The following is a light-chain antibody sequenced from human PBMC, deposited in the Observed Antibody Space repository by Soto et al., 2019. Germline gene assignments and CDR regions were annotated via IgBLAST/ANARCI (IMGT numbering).Light chain of an antibody. CDR1: QGISNA. V-gene: IGKV1-27*01. Sequence: DIQMTQSPSSLSASVGDRVTVTCRASQGISNALAWYQQKPGRLPKLLIYAASTLQSGVPSRFSGSGSGTDFTFTISCLQPEDVATYYCQKHHGEFGQRTKVEI. J-gene: IGKJ1*01. CDR3: QKHHGE. CDR2: AAS.